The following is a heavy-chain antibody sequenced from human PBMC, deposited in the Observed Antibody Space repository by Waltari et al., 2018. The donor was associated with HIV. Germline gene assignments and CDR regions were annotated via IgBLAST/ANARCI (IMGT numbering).Heavy chain of an antibody. CDR1: GCSVSTYS. Sequence: QVRLQESGPGLVKPSETLSLTCTVSGCSVSTYSWRWIRQPAGRGLEWIGLFYFIGNTRYNPSLTGRATVSLDTSKNQVSLKLSSVTATDTAVYYCARTVGPKRQAFDIWGQGTTVVVSS. CDR3: ARTVGPKRQAFDI. V-gene: IGHV4-4*07. CDR2: FYFIGNT. D-gene: IGHD1-26*01. J-gene: IGHJ3*02.